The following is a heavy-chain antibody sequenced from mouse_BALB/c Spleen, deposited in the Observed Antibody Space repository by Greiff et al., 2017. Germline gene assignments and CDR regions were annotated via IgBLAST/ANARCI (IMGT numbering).Heavy chain of an antibody. Sequence: VQLQQSGAELVKPGASVKLSCTASGFNIKDTYMHWVKQRPEQGLEWIGRIDPANGNTKYDPKFQGKATITADTSTNTAYLQLRRLTSEDTAVYYCARDGGSYYEYPIDYWGQGTSVTVSS. J-gene: IGHJ4*01. D-gene: IGHD2-4*01. CDR1: GFNIKDTY. CDR2: IDPANGNT. V-gene: IGHV14-3*02. CDR3: ARDGGSYYEYPIDY.